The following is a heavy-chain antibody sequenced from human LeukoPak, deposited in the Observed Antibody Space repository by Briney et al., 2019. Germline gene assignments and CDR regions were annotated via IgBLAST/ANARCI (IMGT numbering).Heavy chain of an antibody. Sequence: SETLSLTCTVSGGSIRSYYWSWIRQPPGKGLEWIGHIDYSGITNYNPSLKSRVTIPVDTSKNQFSVKLRSVTAADTAVYYCARERSVCALEYWGQGTLVTVSS. CDR2: IDYSGIT. CDR1: GGSIRSYY. CDR3: ARERSVCALEY. D-gene: IGHD2-8*01. J-gene: IGHJ4*02. V-gene: IGHV4-59*01.